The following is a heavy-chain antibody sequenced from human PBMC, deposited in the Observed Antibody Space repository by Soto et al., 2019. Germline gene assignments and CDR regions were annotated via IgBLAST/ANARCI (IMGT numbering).Heavy chain of an antibody. V-gene: IGHV4-30-4*01. CDR1: GDSISSGGHY. CDR3: ARAPLPTGGYFDY. CDR2: IYYSGST. Sequence: PSETLSLTCSVSGDSISSGGHYWSWIRQPPGKGLEWIGYIYYSGSTYYNPSLTSRVSTSVDTSKNQFSLKLSSVTAADMAVYYCARAPLPTGGYFDYWGQRALVTV. J-gene: IGHJ4*02. D-gene: IGHD2-8*02.